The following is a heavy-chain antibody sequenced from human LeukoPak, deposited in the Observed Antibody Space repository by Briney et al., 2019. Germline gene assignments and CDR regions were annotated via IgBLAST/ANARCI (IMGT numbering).Heavy chain of an antibody. Sequence: GGSLRLSCAASGFNLRSNYMSWVRQAPGKGVEGVSVIYRGGCTYYADSVRDRLILHRDNYKHTLDLQINSHRDEDTAVYYCARDVRIAAAGTRQYYYYGRDVWAQGTTVSVS. CDR2: IYRGGCT. D-gene: IGHD6-13*01. CDR3: ARDVRIAAAGTRQYYYYGRDV. CDR1: GFNLRSNY. J-gene: IGHJ6*02. V-gene: IGHV3-53*01.